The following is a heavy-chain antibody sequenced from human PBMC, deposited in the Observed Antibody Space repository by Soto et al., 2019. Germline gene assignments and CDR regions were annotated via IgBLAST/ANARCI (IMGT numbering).Heavy chain of an antibody. J-gene: IGHJ4*02. Sequence: ASVKVSCKASGGTFSSYAISWVRQAPGQGLEWMGGIIPIFGTANYAQKFQGRVTITADESTSTAYMELSSLRSEDTAVYYCARVVGDTRVIRFDSWGQGTLVTVSS. D-gene: IGHD1-26*01. V-gene: IGHV1-69*13. CDR1: GGTFSSYA. CDR2: IIPIFGTA. CDR3: ARVVGDTRVIRFDS.